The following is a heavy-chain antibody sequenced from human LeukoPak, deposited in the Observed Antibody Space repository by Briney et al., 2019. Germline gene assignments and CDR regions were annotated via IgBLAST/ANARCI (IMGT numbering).Heavy chain of an antibody. Sequence: GGSLRLSCAASGFTFSSYTMHWVRQAPDKGLEWVAVISHDGGNKYYADSVKGRFTISRDNSKNTLYLQMNGLRAEETAMYYCATPYTSGWSLYFDNWGQGTLSPSPQ. CDR2: ISHDGGNK. CDR1: GFTFSSYT. V-gene: IGHV3-30-3*01. D-gene: IGHD6-19*01. J-gene: IGHJ4*02. CDR3: ATPYTSGWSLYFDN.